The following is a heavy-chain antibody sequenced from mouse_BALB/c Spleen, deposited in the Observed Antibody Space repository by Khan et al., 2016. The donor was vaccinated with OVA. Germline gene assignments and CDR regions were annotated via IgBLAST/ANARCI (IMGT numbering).Heavy chain of an antibody. D-gene: IGHD3-1*01. V-gene: IGHV1-63*02. CDR1: GYTFTNYW. CDR2: IYPGGYFT. J-gene: IGHJ1*01. CDR3: ARWATWYFDV. Sequence: VPLQVSGGEVVRPGTSVKISCKASGYTFTNYWLGWVRQRPGHGLEWIGDIYPGGYFTNYNEQFKGKATLTVDTSSSTANMQLSSLTSEDSTVYLCARWATWYFDVWGAGTAVTVSS.